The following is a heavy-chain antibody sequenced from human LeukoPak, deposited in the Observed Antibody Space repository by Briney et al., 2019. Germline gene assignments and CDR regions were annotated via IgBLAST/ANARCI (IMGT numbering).Heavy chain of an antibody. V-gene: IGHV3-30*18. CDR3: AKDTIGGSCYPDY. CDR1: GFTFSSYG. D-gene: IGHD2-15*01. CDR2: ISYDGSNK. J-gene: IGHJ4*02. Sequence: PGGSLRLSCAASGFTFSSYGMHWVRQAPGKGLEWVAVISYDGSNKYYADSVKGRFTISRDNSKNTLYLQMNSLRAEDTAVYYCAKDTIGGSCYPDYWGQGTLVTVSS.